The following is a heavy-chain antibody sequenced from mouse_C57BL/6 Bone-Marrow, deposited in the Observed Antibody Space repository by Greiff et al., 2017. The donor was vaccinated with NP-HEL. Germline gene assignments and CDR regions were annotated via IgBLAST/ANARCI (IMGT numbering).Heavy chain of an antibody. D-gene: IGHD2-1*01. CDR3: AGDGYGNPHWYFDV. J-gene: IGHJ1*03. CDR2: ISGGGGNT. CDR1: GFTFSSYT. Sequence: EVLLVQSGGGLVKPGGSLKLSCAASGFTFSSYTMSWVRQTPEKRLEWVATISGGGGNTYYPDSVKGRVTISRDNAKNTLYLQMSSLRSEDTALYYCAGDGYGNPHWYFDVWGTGTTVTVSS. V-gene: IGHV5-9*01.